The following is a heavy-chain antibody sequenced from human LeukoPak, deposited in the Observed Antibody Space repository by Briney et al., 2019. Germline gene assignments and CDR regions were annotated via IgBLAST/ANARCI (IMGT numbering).Heavy chain of an antibody. CDR2: INHSGST. V-gene: IGHV4-39*07. CDR1: GGSISTTNYY. J-gene: IGHJ6*03. Sequence: SETLSLTCTVSGGSISTTNYYWSWIRQPPGKGLEWIGEINHSGSTNYNPSLKSRVTISVDTSKNQFSLKLSSVTAADTAVYYCARGSRDRTVTKLGYYYYYMDVWGKGTTVTVSS. CDR3: ARGSRDRTVTKLGYYYYYMDV. D-gene: IGHD4-17*01.